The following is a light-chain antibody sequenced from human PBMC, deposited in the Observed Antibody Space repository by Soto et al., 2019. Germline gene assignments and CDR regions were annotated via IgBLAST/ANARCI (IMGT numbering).Light chain of an antibody. CDR2: KAS. CDR3: HHYNVYSIAWT. J-gene: IGKJ1*01. CDR1: QSISSW. V-gene: IGKV1-5*03. Sequence: DIQMTQSPSTLSASVGDRVTITCRASQSISSWLAWYQQKPGKAPNLLIYKASTLESGVPSRFSGSGSGTEFTLTISSVQPDDFATYYCHHYNVYSIAWTFGQGTKVDIK.